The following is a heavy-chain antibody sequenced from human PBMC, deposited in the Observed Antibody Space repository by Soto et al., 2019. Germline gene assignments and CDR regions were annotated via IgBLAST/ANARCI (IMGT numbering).Heavy chain of an antibody. Sequence: QVQLVQSGAEVKKPGASVKVSCKASGYTFTSYYMHWVRQAPGQGLEWMGIINPSGGSTSYAQKFQGRATMTRDTSTSTVYMELSSLRSEDTAVYYCARAGFIVVVPAAAFDIWGQGTMVTVSS. CDR2: INPSGGST. V-gene: IGHV1-46*03. J-gene: IGHJ3*02. CDR1: GYTFTSYY. CDR3: ARAGFIVVVPAAAFDI. D-gene: IGHD2-2*01.